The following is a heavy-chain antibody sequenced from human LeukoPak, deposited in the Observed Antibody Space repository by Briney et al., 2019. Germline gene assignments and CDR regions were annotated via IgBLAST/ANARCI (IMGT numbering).Heavy chain of an antibody. CDR3: ARKIPCSGGSCYPINI. CDR1: GGSFSGYY. D-gene: IGHD2-15*01. V-gene: IGHV4-34*01. CDR2: INHSGST. J-gene: IGHJ3*02. Sequence: SETLSLTCAVYGGSFSGYYWSWIRQLPGKGLEWIGEINHSGSTNYNPSLKSRVTISVDTPKNQFSLKLSSVTAADTAVYYCARKIPCSGGSCYPINIWGQGTMVTVSS.